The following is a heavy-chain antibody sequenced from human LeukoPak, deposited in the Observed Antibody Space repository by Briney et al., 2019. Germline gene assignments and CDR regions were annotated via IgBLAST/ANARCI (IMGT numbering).Heavy chain of an antibody. Sequence: ASVTVSCKVSGYTLTELSMHWVRQAPGKGLEWMGGFDPEDGETIYAQKFQGRVTLTTDTSTSTAYMELRSLRSDDTAVYYCARGPHERSGYPDDWGQGTLVTVSS. V-gene: IGHV1-24*01. CDR3: ARGPHERSGYPDD. J-gene: IGHJ4*02. CDR1: GYTLTELS. CDR2: FDPEDGET. D-gene: IGHD3-22*01.